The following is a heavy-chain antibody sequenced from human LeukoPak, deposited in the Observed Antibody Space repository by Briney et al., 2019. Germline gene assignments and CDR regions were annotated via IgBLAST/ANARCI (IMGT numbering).Heavy chain of an antibody. CDR2: VHYSGGT. D-gene: IGHD3-22*01. V-gene: IGHV4-39*07. J-gene: IGHJ4*02. CDR3: ARVMITMIVVVIDY. CDR1: GGSIPTSTYH. Sequence: ASETLSLTCTVSGGSIPTSTYHWGWIRQSPGKGLEWIGSVHYSGGTYYNPSLRSRVSISLDTSKSQFSLKLSSVTAADTAVYYCARVMITMIVVVIDYWGQGTLVTVSS.